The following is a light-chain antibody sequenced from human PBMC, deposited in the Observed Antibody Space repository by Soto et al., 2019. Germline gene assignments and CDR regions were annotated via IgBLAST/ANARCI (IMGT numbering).Light chain of an antibody. Sequence: PGERVTLSCRASQSVSSNHLAWYQQKPGQAPRLLIYGASSRATGIPDRFSGSGSGTDFTLTISRLEPEDFAVYYCQHYDTSLTFGGGTKVDIK. CDR1: QSVSSNH. J-gene: IGKJ4*01. V-gene: IGKV3-20*01. CDR2: GAS. CDR3: QHYDTSLT.